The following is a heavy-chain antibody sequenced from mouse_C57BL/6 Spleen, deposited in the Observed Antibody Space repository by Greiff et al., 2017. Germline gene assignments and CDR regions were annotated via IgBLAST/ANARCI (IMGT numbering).Heavy chain of an antibody. CDR2: ISSGGSYT. V-gene: IGHV5-6*01. J-gene: IGHJ4*01. CDR3: ARHEGNHVAMDY. CDR1: GFTFSSYG. D-gene: IGHD2-1*01. Sequence: EVKLVESGGDLVKPGGSLKLSCAASGFTFSSYGMSWVRQTPDKRLEWVATISSGGSYTYYPDSVKGRFTIARDNAKNTLYLQMSRLKSEDTAMYYGARHEGNHVAMDYWGQGTSVTVSS.